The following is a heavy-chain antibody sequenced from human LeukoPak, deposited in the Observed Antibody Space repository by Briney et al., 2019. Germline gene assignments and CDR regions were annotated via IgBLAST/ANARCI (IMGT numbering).Heavy chain of an antibody. V-gene: IGHV1-69*13. Sequence: SVKVSCKASGYTFTSYGISWVRQAPGQGLEWMGGIIPIFGTANYAQKFQGRVTITADESTSTAYMELSSLRSEDTAVYYCARPYYYDSSAFDIWGQGTMVTVYS. J-gene: IGHJ3*02. CDR1: GYTFTSYG. CDR3: ARPYYYDSSAFDI. D-gene: IGHD3-22*01. CDR2: IIPIFGTA.